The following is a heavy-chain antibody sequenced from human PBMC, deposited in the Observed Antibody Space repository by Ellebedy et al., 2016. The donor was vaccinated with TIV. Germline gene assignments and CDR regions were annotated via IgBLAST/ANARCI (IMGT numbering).Heavy chain of an antibody. CDR3: ARDYYDSSGSDYGMDV. CDR1: GGTFSSYA. CDR2: IIPLFGTT. D-gene: IGHD3-22*01. V-gene: IGHV1-69*13. J-gene: IGHJ6*02. Sequence: AASVKVSCKASGGTFSSYAISWVRQAPGQGLEWVGGIIPLFGTTNYAQKFQGRVTITADESTFTAYMELSSLRSEDTAVYYCARDYYDSSGSDYGMDVWGQGTTVTVSS.